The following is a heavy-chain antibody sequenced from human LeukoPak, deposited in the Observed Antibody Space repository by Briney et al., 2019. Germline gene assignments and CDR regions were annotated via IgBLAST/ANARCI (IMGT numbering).Heavy chain of an antibody. CDR2: ISGDGDYI. CDR1: GITFRNYA. V-gene: IGHV3-23*01. Sequence: GGSLRLSCAASGITFRNYAINWVRQAPGKGLEYVSAISGDGDYIYYADSVEGRFTLSRDNSKNTLYMQMNGLRAEDTAVHYCAQVVLAGGYYDFWGQGTLVTVS. D-gene: IGHD2-8*01. J-gene: IGHJ4*02. CDR3: AQVVLAGGYYDF.